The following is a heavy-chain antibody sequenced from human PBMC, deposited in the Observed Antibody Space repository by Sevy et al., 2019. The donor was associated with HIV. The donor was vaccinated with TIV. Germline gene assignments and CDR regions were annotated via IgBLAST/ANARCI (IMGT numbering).Heavy chain of an antibody. CDR3: VKDILSAGLFQS. Sequence: GGSLRLSCAASGFTFSSFGLHWVRQAPGKGLEWVASLSYDGIDKYYAGSVKGRFTISRDISKTTLYLQMSSLRPEDTAVYYCVKDILSAGLFQSWGQGALVTVS. CDR1: GFTFSSFG. D-gene: IGHD3-22*01. J-gene: IGHJ4*02. CDR2: LSYDGIDK. V-gene: IGHV3-30*18.